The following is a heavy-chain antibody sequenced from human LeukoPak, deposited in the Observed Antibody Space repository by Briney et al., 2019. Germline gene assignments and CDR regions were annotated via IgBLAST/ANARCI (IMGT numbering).Heavy chain of an antibody. CDR2: ISSSSSYI. D-gene: IGHD3-22*01. CDR3: ARDDPPYYDSSGYYLHYYYYYGMDV. Sequence: PGGSLRLSCAASGFTFSSYSMNWVRQAPGKGLEWVSSISSSSSYIYYADSVKGRFTISRDNAKNSLYLQMNSLRAEDTAVYYCARDDPPYYDSSGYYLHYYYYYGMDVWGQGTTVTVSS. CDR1: GFTFSSYS. J-gene: IGHJ6*02. V-gene: IGHV3-21*01.